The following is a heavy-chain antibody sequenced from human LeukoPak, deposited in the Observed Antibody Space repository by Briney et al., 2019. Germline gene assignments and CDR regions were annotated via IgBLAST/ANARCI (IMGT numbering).Heavy chain of an antibody. D-gene: IGHD3-22*01. CDR2: IKSDGST. Sequence: GGSLRLSCAASGFTFSSYWMHWVRHAPGKGLVWVSRIKSDGSTNYADSVKGRFTISRDNAKNTVSLQINSLRAEDTGVYYCARAPSEIGGYYPEYFRHWGQGTLVTVSS. CDR1: GFTFSSYW. V-gene: IGHV3-74*01. J-gene: IGHJ1*01. CDR3: ARAPSEIGGYYPEYFRH.